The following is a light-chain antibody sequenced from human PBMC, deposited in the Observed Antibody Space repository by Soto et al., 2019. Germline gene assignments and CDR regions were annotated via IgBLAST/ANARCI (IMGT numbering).Light chain of an antibody. J-gene: IGKJ1*01. Sequence: DIQMTQSPSSLSASVGDRVTITCRARQGISNYLAWYQQKPGKVPKLLIYAASTLQSGVPSRFSGSGSGTDFTLTISSLQPEDVATYYCQKDNSAPRTCGQGTKVEIK. CDR3: QKDNSAPRT. CDR2: AAS. CDR1: QGISNY. V-gene: IGKV1-27*01.